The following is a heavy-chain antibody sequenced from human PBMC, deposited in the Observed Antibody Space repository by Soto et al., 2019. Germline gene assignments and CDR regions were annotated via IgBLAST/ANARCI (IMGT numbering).Heavy chain of an antibody. CDR2: IRGSGGST. CDR1: GFTFSNYA. V-gene: IGHV3-23*01. D-gene: IGHD6-6*01. CDR3: AKDTSSSSETFYYYGMDV. Sequence: PGGSLRLSCAASGFTFSNYAMSWVRQAPGKGLEWVSVIRGSGGSTYYADSVKGRFTISRDNSKNTLYLQMNSLRAEDTAVYYCAKDTSSSSETFYYYGMDVWGQGTTVTVSS. J-gene: IGHJ6*02.